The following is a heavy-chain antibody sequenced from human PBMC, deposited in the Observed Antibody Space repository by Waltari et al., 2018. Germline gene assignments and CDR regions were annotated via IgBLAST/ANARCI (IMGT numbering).Heavy chain of an antibody. CDR3: AKARSSWYSDY. V-gene: IGHV3-30*18. Sequence: QVQLVESGGGVVQPGRSLSLSCSASGFTFSSYGMHWVRQAPGKGLEWVAVISYDGSNKYYADSVKGRFTISRDNSKNTLYLQMNSLRAEDTAVYYCAKARSSWYSDYWGQGTLVTVSS. CDR2: ISYDGSNK. D-gene: IGHD6-13*01. J-gene: IGHJ4*02. CDR1: GFTFSSYG.